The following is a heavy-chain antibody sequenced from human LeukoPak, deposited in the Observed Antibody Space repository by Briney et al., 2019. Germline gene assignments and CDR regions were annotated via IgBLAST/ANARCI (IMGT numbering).Heavy chain of an antibody. D-gene: IGHD3-22*01. CDR2: IYYSGST. CDR3: ARMYDSSGYYAYYFDY. Sequence: PSETLSLTCTVSGGSISSGGYYWSWIRQHPGKGLEWIGYIYYSGSTYYNPSLKSRVTISVDTSKNQFSLKPSSVTAADTAVYYCARMYDSSGYYAYYFDYWGQGTLVTVSS. CDR1: GGSISSGGYY. V-gene: IGHV4-30-4*08. J-gene: IGHJ4*02.